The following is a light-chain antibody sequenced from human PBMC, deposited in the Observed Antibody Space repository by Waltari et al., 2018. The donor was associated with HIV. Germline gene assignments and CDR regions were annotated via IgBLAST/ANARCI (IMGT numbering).Light chain of an antibody. CDR1: HSVATY. Sequence: EIVLTQSPATLSLSPGARATLSCTATHSVATYLAWYQQKLSQPPRILIHDASNRATGIPPRFSGSGSGTDFTFTISSLEPEDFAVYYCQQRTNWPQNTFGGGTKVEIK. J-gene: IGKJ4*01. CDR3: QQRTNWPQNT. CDR2: DAS. V-gene: IGKV3-11*01.